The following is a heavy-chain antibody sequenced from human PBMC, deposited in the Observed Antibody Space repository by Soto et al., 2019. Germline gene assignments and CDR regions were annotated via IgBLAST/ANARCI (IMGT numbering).Heavy chain of an antibody. Sequence: SETLSLTCAVYGGSFSGYYWSWIRQPPGKGLEWIGEINHSGSTNYNPSLKSRVTISVDTSKNQFSLKLSSVTAADTAVYYCARGAATVADYWGQGTLVTSPQ. CDR1: GGSFSGYY. J-gene: IGHJ4*02. D-gene: IGHD4-17*01. CDR2: INHSGST. V-gene: IGHV4-34*01. CDR3: ARGAATVADY.